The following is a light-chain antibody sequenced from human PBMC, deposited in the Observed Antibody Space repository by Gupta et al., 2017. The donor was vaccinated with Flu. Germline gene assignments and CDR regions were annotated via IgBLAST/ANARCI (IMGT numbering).Light chain of an antibody. CDR3: QQYYETPYS. J-gene: IGKJ2*03. CDR1: RTVLNTFNDRTH. Sequence: DIVMTQSPDSLAVSLGERVTINCHSSRTVLNTFNDRTHLAWYQHKPGQPPKVLIYWASTRAPGVPERFSGSGSGTEFTLAISSLQTEDVAVYYCQQYYETPYSFGQGTRLEIK. V-gene: IGKV4-1*01. CDR2: WAS.